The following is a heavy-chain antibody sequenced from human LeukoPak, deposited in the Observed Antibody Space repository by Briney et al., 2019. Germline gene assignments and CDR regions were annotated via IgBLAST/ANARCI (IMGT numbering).Heavy chain of an antibody. D-gene: IGHD2-15*01. CDR1: GFTFSSYW. CDR2: INTDGGST. V-gene: IGHV3-74*01. Sequence: PGGSLRLSCAASGFTFSSYWMHWVRQAPGKGLVWVSRINTDGGSTTYAGSVKGRFTISRDNAKNTLYLQMNSLRAEDTAVYYCARALVAPYYFDYWGQGALVTVPS. CDR3: ARALVAPYYFDY. J-gene: IGHJ4*02.